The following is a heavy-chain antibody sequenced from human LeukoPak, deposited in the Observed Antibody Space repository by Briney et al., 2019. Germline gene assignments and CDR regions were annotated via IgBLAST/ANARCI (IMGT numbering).Heavy chain of an antibody. CDR2: IYYSGRT. CDR3: ARVRDGDYGYIGFDP. J-gene: IGHJ5*02. D-gene: IGHD4-17*01. CDR1: GGSISSGGYC. Sequence: SETLSLTCTVSGGSISSGGYCWSWIRQHPGKGLEWIGYIYYSGRTYYNPSLKSRVTISVDTSKNQFSLKLSSVTAADTAVYYCARVRDGDYGYIGFDPWGQGTLVTVSS. V-gene: IGHV4-31*03.